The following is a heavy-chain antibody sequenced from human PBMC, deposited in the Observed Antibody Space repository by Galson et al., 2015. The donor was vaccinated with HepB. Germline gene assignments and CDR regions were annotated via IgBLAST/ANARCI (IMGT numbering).Heavy chain of an antibody. Sequence: SVKVSCKASGFTFTSSAMQWVRQARGQRLEWIGWIVVGSGNTNYAQKFQERVTITRDMSTSTAYMELSSLRSEDTAVYYCAAGGYWDCSGGSCYSHYYYGMDVWGQGTTVTVSS. V-gene: IGHV1-58*02. CDR2: IVVGSGNT. D-gene: IGHD2-15*01. CDR1: GFTFTSSA. J-gene: IGHJ6*02. CDR3: AAGGYWDCSGGSCYSHYYYGMDV.